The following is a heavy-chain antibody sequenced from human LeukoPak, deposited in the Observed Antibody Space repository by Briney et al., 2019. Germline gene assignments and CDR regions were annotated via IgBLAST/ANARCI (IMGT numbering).Heavy chain of an antibody. J-gene: IGHJ2*01. CDR3: AKAYTGYSGAARGYFDL. Sequence: PGGSLRLSCAASGFTFSSYAMSWVRQAPGKGLEWVSAISGSGGSTYYADSVKGRFTISRDNPKNTLYLQMNSLRAEDTAVYYCAKAYTGYSGAARGYFDLWGRGTLVTVSS. CDR1: GFTFSSYA. CDR2: ISGSGGST. V-gene: IGHV3-23*01. D-gene: IGHD1-26*01.